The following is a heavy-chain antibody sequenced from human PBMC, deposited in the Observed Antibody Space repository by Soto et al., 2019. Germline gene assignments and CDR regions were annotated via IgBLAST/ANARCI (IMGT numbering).Heavy chain of an antibody. J-gene: IGHJ4*02. CDR3: ARLYGSGSYFNFYFDY. V-gene: IGHV4-61*01. CDR1: GGSISSSSYY. CDR2: IYYSGST. Sequence: SETLSLTCTVSGGSISSSSYYWSWIRQPPGKGLERIGYIYYSGSTNYNPSLKSRVTISVDTSKNQFSLKLSSVTAADTAVYYCARLYGSGSYFNFYFDYWGQGTLVTVSS. D-gene: IGHD3-10*01.